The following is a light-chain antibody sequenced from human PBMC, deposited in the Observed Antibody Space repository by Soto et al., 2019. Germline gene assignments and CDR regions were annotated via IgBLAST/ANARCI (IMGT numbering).Light chain of an antibody. CDR1: QDITNY. CDR3: LQHNSYPLT. Sequence: DIQMTQSPSAMSASVGDRVTITCRASQDITNYLAWYQQKPGTVPKRLIYAASSLQFGVPSRFSGSGSGTEFTLTISSPQPEDFATYYCLQHNSYPLTFGGGTKVDIK. V-gene: IGKV1-17*03. J-gene: IGKJ4*01. CDR2: AAS.